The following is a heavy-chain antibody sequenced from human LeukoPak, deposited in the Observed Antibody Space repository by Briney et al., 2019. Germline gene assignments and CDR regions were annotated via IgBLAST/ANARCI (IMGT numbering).Heavy chain of an antibody. V-gene: IGHV3-21*01. D-gene: IGHD1-26*01. CDR2: ISISGTYI. CDR3: ARDLSATARAYDY. Sequence: GGSLRLSCAASGFILSDYNMNWVRQAPGKGLEWVSFISISGTYITYADSVRGRFTISRDNAKNSLYLQMNSLRAEDTAVYYCARDLSATARAYDYWGQGTLVTVSS. CDR1: GFILSDYN. J-gene: IGHJ4*02.